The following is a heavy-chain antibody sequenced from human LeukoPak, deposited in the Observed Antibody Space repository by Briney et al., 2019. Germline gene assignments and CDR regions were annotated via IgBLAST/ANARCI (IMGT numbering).Heavy chain of an antibody. J-gene: IGHJ3*02. Sequence: PSETLSLTCTVSGGSISSGSYYWSWIRQPAGKGLEWIGRIYTSGSTNYNPSLKSRVTISVDTSKNQFSLKLSSVTAADTALYYCAKVMVVVAALGAFDIWGQGTMVTVSS. CDR1: GGSISSGSYY. CDR2: IYTSGST. D-gene: IGHD2-15*01. CDR3: AKVMVVVAALGAFDI. V-gene: IGHV4-61*02.